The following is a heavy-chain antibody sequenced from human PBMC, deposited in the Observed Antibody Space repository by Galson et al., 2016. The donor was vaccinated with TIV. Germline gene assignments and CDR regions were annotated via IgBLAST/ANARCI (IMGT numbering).Heavy chain of an antibody. Sequence: SLRLSCASSGLAVGKNYMTWVRQAPGKGLEWVSLISDGGKTYYSDSVRGRFTISRDNSKNTLYLQMNGLRAEDSAVYYCARDRVVDGYYYYYYYGLDVWGQGTAVTVSS. V-gene: IGHV3-66*02. D-gene: IGHD3-22*01. CDR1: GLAVGKNY. CDR2: ISDGGKT. J-gene: IGHJ6*02. CDR3: ARDRVVDGYYYYYYYGLDV.